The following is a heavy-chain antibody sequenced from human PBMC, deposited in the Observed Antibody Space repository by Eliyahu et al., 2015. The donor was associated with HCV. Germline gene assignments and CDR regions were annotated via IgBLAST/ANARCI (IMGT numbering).Heavy chain of an antibody. CDR2: ISSSSSYI. V-gene: IGHV3-21*01. CDR1: GFTFSSYS. CDR3: ARDRLQLWPFDY. Sequence: EVQLVESGGGLVKPGGSLRLSCAASGFTFSSYSMNWVRQAPGKGLEWVSSISSSSSYIYYADSVKGRFTISRDNAKNSLYLQMNSLRAEDTAVYYCARDRLQLWPFDYWGQGTLVTVSS. D-gene: IGHD5-18*01. J-gene: IGHJ4*02.